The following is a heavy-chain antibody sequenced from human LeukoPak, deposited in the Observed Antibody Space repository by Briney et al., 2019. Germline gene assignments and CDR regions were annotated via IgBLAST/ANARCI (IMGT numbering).Heavy chain of an antibody. D-gene: IGHD4-17*01. V-gene: IGHV4-34*01. CDR3: ARVWYGDYEYYFDY. J-gene: IGHJ4*02. Sequence: SETLSLTCAVYGGSFSGYYWSWIRQPPGKGLEWIGEINHSGSTNYNPSLKSRVTISVDTSKNQFSLKLSSVTAADTAVYYCARVWYGDYEYYFDYWGQGTLVTVSS. CDR2: INHSGST. CDR1: GGSFSGYY.